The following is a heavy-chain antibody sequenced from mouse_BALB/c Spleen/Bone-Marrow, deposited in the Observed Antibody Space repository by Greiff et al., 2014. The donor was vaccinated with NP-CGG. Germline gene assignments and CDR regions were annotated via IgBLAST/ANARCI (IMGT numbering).Heavy chain of an antibody. J-gene: IGHJ4*01. CDR3: ARFYGYDGMDY. CDR1: GYTFTSYW. CDR2: IYPGDGDT. Sequence: VQLQQSGAELARPGASVKLSRKASGYTFTSYWMQWVKQRPGQGLEWIGAIYPGDGDTRYTQKFKGKATLTADKSSGTAYMQLSSLASEDSAVYYCARFYGYDGMDYWGQGTSVTVSS. D-gene: IGHD2-2*01. V-gene: IGHV1-87*01.